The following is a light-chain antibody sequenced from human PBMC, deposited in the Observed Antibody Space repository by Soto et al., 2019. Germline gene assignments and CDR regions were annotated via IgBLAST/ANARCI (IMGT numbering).Light chain of an antibody. Sequence: EIVLTQSPGTLSLSPGERATLSCRASQSVRSRYLAWYQQKPGQAPRLLIYGASSRASGIPDRVSGSGSGTDFTLTISRLEPEDFAVYYCQQYGSSPFTFGPGTKVDIK. V-gene: IGKV3-20*01. CDR2: GAS. CDR3: QQYGSSPFT. CDR1: QSVRSRY. J-gene: IGKJ3*01.